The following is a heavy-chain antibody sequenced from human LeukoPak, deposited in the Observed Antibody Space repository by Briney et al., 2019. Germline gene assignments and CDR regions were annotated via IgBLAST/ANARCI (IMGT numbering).Heavy chain of an antibody. Sequence: PGGSLRLSCAASGFTLSSYGMHWVRQAPGKGLEWVAFIQYDGSNKYYADSVKGRFTISRDNSKNTLYLQMNSLRAEDTAVYYCATVPSSLTGDAFDIWGQGTMVTVSS. CDR3: ATVPSSLTGDAFDI. CDR2: IQYDGSNK. J-gene: IGHJ3*02. V-gene: IGHV3-30*02. D-gene: IGHD6-13*01. CDR1: GFTLSSYG.